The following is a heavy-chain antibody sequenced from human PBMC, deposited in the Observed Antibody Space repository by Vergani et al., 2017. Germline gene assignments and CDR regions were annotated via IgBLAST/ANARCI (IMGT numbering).Heavy chain of an antibody. D-gene: IGHD2-21*01. CDR1: GGTFSSYT. J-gene: IGHJ2*01. Sequence: QVQLVQSGAEVKKPGSSVKVSCKASGGTFSSYTISWVRQAPGQGLEWMGRIIPILGIANYAQKFQGRVTIAADKSTSTAYMELSSLRSEDTAVYYCARSSGNARVIWYFDLWGRGTLVTVSS. CDR3: ARSSGNARVIWYFDL. CDR2: IIPILGIA. V-gene: IGHV1-69*02.